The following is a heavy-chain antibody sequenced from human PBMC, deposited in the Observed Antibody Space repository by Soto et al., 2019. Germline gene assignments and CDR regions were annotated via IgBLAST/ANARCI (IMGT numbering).Heavy chain of an antibody. CDR3: AREESGLFDY. Sequence: SETLSLTCTVSGDSLSRADYCWGWIRQAPGKGLEWIGYICYSGSTYHNPSLKSRTSMSVDTSKKQFSLTLTSVTAADTAVYYCAREESGLFDYWGQGRLVTVSS. CDR1: GDSLSRADYC. D-gene: IGHD5-12*01. CDR2: ICYSGST. J-gene: IGHJ4*02. V-gene: IGHV4-30-4*08.